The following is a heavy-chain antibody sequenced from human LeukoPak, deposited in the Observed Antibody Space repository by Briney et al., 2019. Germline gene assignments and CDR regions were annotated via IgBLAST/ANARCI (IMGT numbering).Heavy chain of an antibody. V-gene: IGHV4-39*07. CDR1: GGSISSSSYY. J-gene: IGHJ6*03. Sequence: PSETLSLTCTVSGGSISSSSYYWGWIRQPPGKGLEWIGSIYYSGSTYYNPSLKSRVTISVDASKNQFSLKESFVSAADTAVYYCARTTFWSGRSPDYHHCYMDVWGKGTTVTVSS. CDR2: IYYSGST. CDR3: ARTTFWSGRSPDYHHCYMDV. D-gene: IGHD3-3*01.